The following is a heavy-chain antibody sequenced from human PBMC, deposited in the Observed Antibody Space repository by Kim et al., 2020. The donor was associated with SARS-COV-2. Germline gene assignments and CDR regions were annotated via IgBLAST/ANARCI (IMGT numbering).Heavy chain of an antibody. J-gene: IGHJ4*02. CDR1: GGSISSYY. D-gene: IGHD5-12*01. Sequence: SETLSLTCTVSGGSISSYYWSWIRQPPGKGLEWIGYIYYSGSTNYNPSLKSRVTISVDTSKNQFSLKLSSVTAADTAVYYCARQAAGDGYNWGIFDYWGQGTLVTVSS. CDR3: ARQAAGDGYNWGIFDY. CDR2: IYYSGST. V-gene: IGHV4-59*08.